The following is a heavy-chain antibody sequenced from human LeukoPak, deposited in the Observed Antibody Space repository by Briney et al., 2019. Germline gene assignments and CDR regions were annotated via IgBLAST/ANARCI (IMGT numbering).Heavy chain of an antibody. Sequence: GESLKISCKGSGYSLTSYWIGWVRQMPGKGLEWMGIIYPGDSDTRYSPSFQGQVTISADKSISTAYLQWSSLKASDTAMYYCARRHCSSTSCFYFDYWGQGTLVTVSS. D-gene: IGHD2-2*01. CDR2: IYPGDSDT. CDR3: ARRHCSSTSCFYFDY. J-gene: IGHJ4*02. CDR1: GYSLTSYW. V-gene: IGHV5-51*01.